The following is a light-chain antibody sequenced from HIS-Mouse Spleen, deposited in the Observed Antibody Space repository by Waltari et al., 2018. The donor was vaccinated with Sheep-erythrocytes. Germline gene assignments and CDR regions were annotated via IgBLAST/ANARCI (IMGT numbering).Light chain of an antibody. Sequence: DIQMTQSPSTLSASVGDRVTITCRASQSISTWLAWYQQTPGKAPKLLIYKASSLESGVPSRFSGSGSGTEFTLTISSLQPDDFATYYCQQYNSYPLTFGGGTK. J-gene: IGKJ4*01. CDR2: KAS. CDR3: QQYNSYPLT. CDR1: QSISTW. V-gene: IGKV1-5*03.